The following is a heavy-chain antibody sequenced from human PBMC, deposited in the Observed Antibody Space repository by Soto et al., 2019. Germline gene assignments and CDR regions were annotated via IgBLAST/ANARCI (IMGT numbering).Heavy chain of an antibody. V-gene: IGHV4-34*01. CDR3: ARGSFLTTVTTRGSGYYGMDV. CDR2: INHSGST. CDR1: GGSFSGYY. Sequence: SETLSLTCAVYGGSFSGYYWSWIRQPPGKGLEWIGEINHSGSTNYNPALKSRVTISVDTPKNQFSLKLSSVTAADTAVYYGARGSFLTTVTTRGSGYYGMDVWGQGTLVTVSS. D-gene: IGHD4-17*01. J-gene: IGHJ6*02.